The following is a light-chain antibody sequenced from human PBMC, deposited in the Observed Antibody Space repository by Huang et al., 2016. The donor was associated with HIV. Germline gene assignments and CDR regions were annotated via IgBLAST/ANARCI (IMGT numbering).Light chain of an antibody. CDR1: QSISSSY. CDR3: QQYAGS. V-gene: IGKV3-20*01. Sequence: ESVLTQSPGTLSLSPGERATLSCRASQSISSSYLAWYHQKPGQAPRLLIYGASSRATGIPDRFSGRGSGTDFTLTISRLEPEDFAAYYCQQYAGSFGQGTKLEIK. CDR2: GAS. J-gene: IGKJ2*01.